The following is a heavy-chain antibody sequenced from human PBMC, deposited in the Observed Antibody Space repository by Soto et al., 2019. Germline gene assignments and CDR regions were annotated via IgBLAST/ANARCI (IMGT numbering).Heavy chain of an antibody. J-gene: IGHJ5*02. D-gene: IGHD3-9*01. CDR3: ERELDYDILTGYYVNWFDP. CDR1: GYTFTSYA. Sequence: ASVKVSCKASGYTFTSYAMHWVRQAPGQRLEWMGWINAGNGNTKYSQKFQGRVTITRDTSTSTAYMELSSLRSEDTAVYYCERELDYDILTGYYVNWFDPWGQGTLVTVSS. CDR2: INAGNGNT. V-gene: IGHV1-3*01.